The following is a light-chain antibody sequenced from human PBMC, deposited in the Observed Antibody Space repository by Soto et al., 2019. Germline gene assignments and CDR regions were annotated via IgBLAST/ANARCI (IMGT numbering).Light chain of an antibody. V-gene: IGLV2-14*01. J-gene: IGLJ3*02. CDR3: SSYTSSSTHWV. Sequence: QSALTQPDSVSGSPGQSITISCTGTSSDVGGYNYVSWYQQHPGKAPKLMIYEVSNRPSGVSNRFSGSKSGNTASLTISGLQAEDEADYYCSSYTSSSTHWVFGGGTKLTVL. CDR1: SSDVGGYNY. CDR2: EVS.